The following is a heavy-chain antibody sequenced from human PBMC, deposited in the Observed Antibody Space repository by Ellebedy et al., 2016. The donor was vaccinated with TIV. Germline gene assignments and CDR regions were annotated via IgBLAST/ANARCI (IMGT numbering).Heavy chain of an antibody. CDR2: ISAYNGNT. V-gene: IGHV1-18*01. J-gene: IGHJ4*02. D-gene: IGHD3-22*01. CDR1: GYTFTSYG. CDR3: ARDNDSSGYYSRITDY. Sequence: ASVKVSCXASGYTFTSYGISWVRQAPGQGLEWMGWISAYNGNTNYAQKLQGRVTMTTDTSTSTAYMELRSLRSDDTAVYYCARDNDSSGYYSRITDYWGQGTLVTVSS.